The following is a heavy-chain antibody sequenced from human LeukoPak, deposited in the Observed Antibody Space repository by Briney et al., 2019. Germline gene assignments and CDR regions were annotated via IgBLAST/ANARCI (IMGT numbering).Heavy chain of an antibody. CDR2: ISSSSSYI. J-gene: IGHJ5*01. V-gene: IGHV3-21*01. CDR1: GFTFSSYS. Sequence: GGSLRLSCAASGFTFSSYSMNWVRQAPGKGLEWVSSISSSSSYIYYADSVKGRFTISRDNAKNSLHLQMNSLRAEDQAGYYFGRGGVNTNRFDPWGQGTLVTVSS. CDR3: GRGGVNTNRFDP.